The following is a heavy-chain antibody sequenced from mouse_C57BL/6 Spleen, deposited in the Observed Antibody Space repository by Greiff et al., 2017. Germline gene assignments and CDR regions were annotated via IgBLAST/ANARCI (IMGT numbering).Heavy chain of an antibody. V-gene: IGHV5-6*01. J-gene: IGHJ4*01. CDR3: ARHVYSNYLYAMDY. Sequence: EVQRVESGGDLVKPGGSLKLSCAASGFTFSSYGMSWVRQTPDKRLEWVATISSGGSYTYYPDSVKGRFTISRDNAKNTLYLQMSSLKSEDTAMYYCARHVYSNYLYAMDYWGQGTSVTVSS. CDR1: GFTFSSYG. D-gene: IGHD2-5*01. CDR2: ISSGGSYT.